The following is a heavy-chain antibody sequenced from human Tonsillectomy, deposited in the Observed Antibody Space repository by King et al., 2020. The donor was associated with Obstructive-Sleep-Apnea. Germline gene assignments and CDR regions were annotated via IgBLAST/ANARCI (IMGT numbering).Heavy chain of an antibody. D-gene: IGHD2-2*01. J-gene: IGHJ6*02. CDR1: GFTFSSYA. CDR2: ISGSGGST. CDR3: ANACSSTSCYDYYYYGMDV. V-gene: IGHV3-23*04. Sequence: VQLVESGGGLVQPGGSLRLSCAASGFTFSSYAMSWVRQAPGKGLEWVSAISGSGGSTYYADSVKGQFTISRDNSKNTLYLQMNSLRAEDTAVYYCANACSSTSCYDYYYYGMDVWGQGTTVTVSS.